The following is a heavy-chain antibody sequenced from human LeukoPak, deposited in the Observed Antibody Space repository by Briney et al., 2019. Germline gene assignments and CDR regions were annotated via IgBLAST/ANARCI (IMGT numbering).Heavy chain of an antibody. J-gene: IGHJ4*02. CDR2: ISSSSSTI. CDR3: ARNPGACSGGSCYYPFDY. CDR1: GFTFSDYN. Sequence: GGSLRLSCAASGFTFSDYNMNWVRQAPGKGLEWVSYISSSSSTIYYADSVKGRFTISRDNAKNSLYLQMNSLRDEDTAVYYCARNPGACSGGSCYYPFDYWGQGTLVTVSS. V-gene: IGHV3-48*02. D-gene: IGHD2-15*01.